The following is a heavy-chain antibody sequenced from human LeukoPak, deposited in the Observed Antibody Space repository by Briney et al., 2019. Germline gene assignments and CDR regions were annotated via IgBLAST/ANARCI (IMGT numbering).Heavy chain of an antibody. V-gene: IGHV3-74*01. CDR3: ARGAAYYSSTGFFDF. J-gene: IGHJ5*01. Sequence: GGSLRLSCAASGFTFSTYWMPWVRQAPGKGLVWVSRIEGDGRSASYADSVQGRFNILRDNAKNTLYLHMNSLRADDTAVYYCARGAAYYSSTGFFDFWGQGTLVTVSS. CDR2: IEGDGRSA. D-gene: IGHD3-22*01. CDR1: GFTFSTYW.